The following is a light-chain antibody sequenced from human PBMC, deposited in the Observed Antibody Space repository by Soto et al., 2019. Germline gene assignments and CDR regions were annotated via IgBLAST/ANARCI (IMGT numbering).Light chain of an antibody. CDR2: EDT. J-gene: IGLJ1*01. V-gene: IGLV2-23*01. Sequence: SVLPQPASVSGSPGQSITISCTGTSSDVGNYNLVSWYQQHPGKAPKLIIYEDTKRPSGVSNRFSGSKSGNTASLTISGLQAEDEADYYCCSYADSSTYVFGTGTKVTVL. CDR3: CSYADSSTYV. CDR1: SSDVGNYNL.